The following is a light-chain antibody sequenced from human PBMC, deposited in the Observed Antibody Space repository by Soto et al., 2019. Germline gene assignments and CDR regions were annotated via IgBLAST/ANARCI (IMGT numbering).Light chain of an antibody. CDR2: GAS. V-gene: IGKV1-27*01. CDR3: QNYNRALWT. Sequence: DIQMTQSPSSLSASVGDRVTITCRASEDISNYLAWYQQKPGKVPKLLISGASTLQSGVPSRFSGSGSGTDFTLIFSSLQTEDVATYYCQNYNRALWTFGQGTKVESK. J-gene: IGKJ1*01. CDR1: EDISNY.